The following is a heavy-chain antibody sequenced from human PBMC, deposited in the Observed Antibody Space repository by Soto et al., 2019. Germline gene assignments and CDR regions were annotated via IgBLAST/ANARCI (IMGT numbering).Heavy chain of an antibody. J-gene: IGHJ4*02. CDR1: GGSISSGGYS. V-gene: IGHV4-30-2*01. CDR3: ASGPIGDYTDGFDY. D-gene: IGHD4-17*01. Sequence: QLQLQESGSGLVKPSQTLSLTCAVSGGSISSGGYSWSWIRQPPGKGLEWIGYIYHSGSTYYDPSLKSRVTISVDRSKNQFSLKLSSVTAPDTAVYYCASGPIGDYTDGFDYWGQGTLVTVSS. CDR2: IYHSGST.